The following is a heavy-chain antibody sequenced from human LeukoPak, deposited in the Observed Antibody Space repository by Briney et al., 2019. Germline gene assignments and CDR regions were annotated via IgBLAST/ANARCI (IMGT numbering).Heavy chain of an antibody. CDR2: INPNSGDT. CDR1: GYTFTGYY. Sequence: SVKVSCKASGYTFTGYYMYWVRQAPGQGLEWMGWINPNSGDTKYAQKFQGRVTMTRDTSISTAYIELSRLRSDDTAVYYCATQRGSYLWGTDFDYWGQGTLVTVSS. V-gene: IGHV1-2*02. D-gene: IGHD3-16*01. CDR3: ATQRGSYLWGTDFDY. J-gene: IGHJ4*02.